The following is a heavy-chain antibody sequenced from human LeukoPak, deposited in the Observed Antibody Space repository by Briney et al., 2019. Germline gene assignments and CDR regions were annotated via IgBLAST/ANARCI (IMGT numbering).Heavy chain of an antibody. D-gene: IGHD6-13*01. CDR2: IYYSGST. CDR3: ARRAAAASCWFDP. J-gene: IGHJ5*02. Sequence: SETLSLTCTVSGYSISSGYYWGWIRQPPGKGLEWIGSIYYSGSTYYNPSLKSRVNISVDTSKNQFSLKLSSVTAADTAVYYCARRAAAASCWFDPWGQGTLVTVSS. V-gene: IGHV4-38-2*02. CDR1: GYSISSGYY.